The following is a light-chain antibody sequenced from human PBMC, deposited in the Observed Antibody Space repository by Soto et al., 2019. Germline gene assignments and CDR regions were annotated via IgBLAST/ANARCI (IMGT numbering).Light chain of an antibody. V-gene: IGKV3-20*01. CDR3: QQYGSSPLWT. CDR2: GAS. J-gene: IGKJ1*01. Sequence: VLRQSQPTLSLSPGPRPTLPCRASQSVSSYLAWYQQKPGQAPRLLISGASSRATGIPDRFSGSGSGTDFTLTISRLEPEDFAVYYCQQYGSSPLWTFGQGTKVDI. CDR1: QSVSSY.